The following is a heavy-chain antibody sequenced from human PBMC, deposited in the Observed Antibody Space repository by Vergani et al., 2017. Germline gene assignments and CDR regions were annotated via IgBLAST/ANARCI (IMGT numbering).Heavy chain of an antibody. D-gene: IGHD1-14*01. Sequence: LVESGGGLVQPGGSLRLSCAASSFSVSSHYMTWVRQAPGKGLEWVSTINIGGRTSYADSVKGRLTLTRDNAKNMMYLQLNSLRDEDTAVYYCARDGRIDAEGTELDYWGQGTLVTVSS. V-gene: IGHV3-66*01. J-gene: IGHJ4*02. CDR1: SFSVSSHY. CDR2: INIGGRT. CDR3: ARDGRIDAEGTELDY.